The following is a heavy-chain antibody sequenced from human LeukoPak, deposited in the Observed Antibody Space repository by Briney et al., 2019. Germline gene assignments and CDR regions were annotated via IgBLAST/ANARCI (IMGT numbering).Heavy chain of an antibody. V-gene: IGHV4-34*01. Sequence: SETLSLTCAVYGGSFSGYYWSWIRQPPGKGLEWIGEINHSGSTNYNTSLKSRVTISVDTSKNQFSLKLSSVTAADTAVYYCARGVRVNDFWSGYSRDYFDYWGQGTLVTVSS. D-gene: IGHD3-3*01. J-gene: IGHJ4*02. CDR3: ARGVRVNDFWSGYSRDYFDY. CDR1: GGSFSGYY. CDR2: INHSGST.